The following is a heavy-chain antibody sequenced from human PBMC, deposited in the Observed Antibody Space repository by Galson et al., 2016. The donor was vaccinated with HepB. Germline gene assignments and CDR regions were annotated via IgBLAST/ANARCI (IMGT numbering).Heavy chain of an antibody. Sequence: SLRLSCAASGFAFGSHWMHWVRQVPGKGLVWVSRINSDGTISNYADSVKGRLTISRDNAKNTLYLQMNSLRAEDTAVYFCVRDHSVVLTTAYNWFDPWGQGTLVTVSS. D-gene: IGHD4-23*01. J-gene: IGHJ5*02. CDR2: INSDGTIS. CDR3: VRDHSVVLTTAYNWFDP. CDR1: GFAFGSHW. V-gene: IGHV3-74*01.